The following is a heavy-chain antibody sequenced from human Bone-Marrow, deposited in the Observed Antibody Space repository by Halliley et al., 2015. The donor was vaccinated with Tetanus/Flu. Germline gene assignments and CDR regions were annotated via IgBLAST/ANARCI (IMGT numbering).Heavy chain of an antibody. CDR1: GDSVSSNSAS. D-gene: IGHD6-19*01. Sequence: GLVKPSQTLSLTCGISGDSVSSNSASWNWIRQSPSRGLEWLGRTFYRSRWYNNYAVSVKSRITINSDTSSNQVSLNLNSVTPEDTATYYCARDAGYSSAWSGSKNWFASWGPGALVTVSS. CDR3: ARDAGYSSAWSGSKNWFAS. V-gene: IGHV6-1*01. CDR2: TFYRSRWYN. J-gene: IGHJ5*01.